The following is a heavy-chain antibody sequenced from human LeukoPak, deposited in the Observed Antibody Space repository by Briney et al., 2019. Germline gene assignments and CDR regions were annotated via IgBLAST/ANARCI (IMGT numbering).Heavy chain of an antibody. CDR3: ARPRGYSYGWGYFDY. J-gene: IGHJ4*02. CDR1: GGSFSGYY. D-gene: IGHD5-18*01. CDR2: INHSGST. Sequence: SETLSLTCAVYGGSFSGYYWSWIRQPPGEGLEWIGEINHSGSTNYNPSLKSRVTISVDTSTNQFSLKLSSVTAADTAVYYCARPRGYSYGWGYFDYWGQGTLVTVSS. V-gene: IGHV4-34*01.